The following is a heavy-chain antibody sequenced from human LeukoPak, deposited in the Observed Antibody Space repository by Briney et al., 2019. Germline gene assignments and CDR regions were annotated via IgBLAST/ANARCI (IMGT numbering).Heavy chain of an antibody. CDR3: ARSGVDYYDSSGYYYGGYYFDY. Sequence: GASVKVSCKASGYTFTGYYMHWVRQAPGQGLEWMGWINPNSGGTNYAQKFQGRVTMTRDTSISTAYLQWSSLKASDTAMYYCARSGVDYYDSSGYYYGGYYFDYWGQGTLVTVSS. D-gene: IGHD3-22*01. V-gene: IGHV1-2*02. CDR2: INPNSGGT. CDR1: GYTFTGYY. J-gene: IGHJ4*02.